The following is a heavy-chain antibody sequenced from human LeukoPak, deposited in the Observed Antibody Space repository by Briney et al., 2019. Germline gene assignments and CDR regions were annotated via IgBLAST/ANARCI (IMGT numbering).Heavy chain of an antibody. V-gene: IGHV4-34*08. CDR1: GGTFSGYY. Sequence: SETLSLTCAVYGGTFSGYYWAWIRQSPGKGLEWIGQINHSGSTNYKPSLNSRVTITVKTSNNQFSLQVRSVTADATVEYSCRREREERGVWYESPQFEYWGHGDLVTVSS. CDR2: INHSGST. D-gene: IGHD6-19*01. CDR3: RREREERGVWYESPQFEY. J-gene: IGHJ4*01.